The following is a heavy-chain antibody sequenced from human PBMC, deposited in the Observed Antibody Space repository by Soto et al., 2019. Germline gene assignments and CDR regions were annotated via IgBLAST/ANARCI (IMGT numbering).Heavy chain of an antibody. Sequence: GGSLRLSSAASGFTFSSYSLNWVRQAPGKGLEWVSYISSSSSTIYYADSVKGRFTISRDNAKNSLYLQMNSLRAEDTAVYYCASEYCSSTSCLNWFDPWGQGT. V-gene: IGHV3-48*01. D-gene: IGHD2-2*01. J-gene: IGHJ5*02. CDR2: ISSSSSTI. CDR1: GFTFSSYS. CDR3: ASEYCSSTSCLNWFDP.